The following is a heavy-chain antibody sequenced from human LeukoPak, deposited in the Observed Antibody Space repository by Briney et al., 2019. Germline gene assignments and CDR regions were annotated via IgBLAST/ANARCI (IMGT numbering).Heavy chain of an antibody. J-gene: IGHJ4*02. Sequence: PSETLSLTCAVYGGSFSGYYWSWIRQPPGKRLEWIGEIDHSGSTNYNPSLKSRVTISVDTSKNQFSLKLSSVTAADTAVYYCARGRVAPTRYCSGGSCRSYFDYWGQGTLVTVSS. V-gene: IGHV4-34*01. CDR2: IDHSGST. CDR1: GGSFSGYY. CDR3: ARGRVAPTRYCSGGSCRSYFDY. D-gene: IGHD2-15*01.